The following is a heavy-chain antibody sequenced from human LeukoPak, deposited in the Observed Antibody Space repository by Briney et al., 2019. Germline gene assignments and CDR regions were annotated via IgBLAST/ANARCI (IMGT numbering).Heavy chain of an antibody. Sequence: KPSETLSLTCTVSGGSISSYYWSWIRQPPGKGLEWIGYIYYSGSTNYNPSLKSRVTISVDTSKNQFSLKLSSVTAADTAVYYCARAGAITFGGVIASLDYWGQGTLVTVSS. D-gene: IGHD3-16*02. V-gene: IGHV4-59*12. J-gene: IGHJ4*02. CDR1: GGSISSYY. CDR3: ARAGAITFGGVIASLDY. CDR2: IYYSGST.